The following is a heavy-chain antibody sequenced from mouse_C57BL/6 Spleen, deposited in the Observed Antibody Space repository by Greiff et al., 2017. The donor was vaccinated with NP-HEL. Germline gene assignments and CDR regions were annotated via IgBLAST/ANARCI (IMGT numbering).Heavy chain of an antibody. CDR3: ARRTLKPWFAY. CDR2: IYPGSGST. Sequence: QVQLKQPGAELVKPGASVKMSCKASGYTFTSYWITWVKQRPGQGLAWIGDIYPGSGSTNYNEKFKSKATLTVDTSSSTAYMQLSSLTSEDSAVYYCARRTLKPWFAYWGQGTLVTVSA. V-gene: IGHV1-55*01. J-gene: IGHJ3*01. CDR1: GYTFTSYW.